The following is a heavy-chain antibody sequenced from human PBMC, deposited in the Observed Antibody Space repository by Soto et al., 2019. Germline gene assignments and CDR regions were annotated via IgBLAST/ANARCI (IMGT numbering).Heavy chain of an antibody. CDR2: IYPDDSKT. Sequence: GESLKISCQGSGYRFFDYWIGWVLQTPWKGLEWMGIIYPDDSKTRYSPSFQGQVTFSVDLSISTAYLQWSSLKASDSAMYYCARFGGAALSHNWFDAWGQGTLVTVSS. J-gene: IGHJ5*02. CDR1: GYRFFDYW. D-gene: IGHD3-16*01. V-gene: IGHV5-51*01. CDR3: ARFGGAALSHNWFDA.